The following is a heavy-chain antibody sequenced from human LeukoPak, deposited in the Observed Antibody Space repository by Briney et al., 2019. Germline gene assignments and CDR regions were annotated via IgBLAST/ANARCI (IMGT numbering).Heavy chain of an antibody. CDR2: ISGSGGST. V-gene: IGHV3-23*01. J-gene: IGHJ1*01. D-gene: IGHD2-15*01. CDR3: ANSVGYCSGGSCYSEYFQH. CDR1: GFTFSSYA. Sequence: GGSLRLSCAASGFTFSSYAMSWVRQAPGKGLEWVSAISGSGGSTYYADSAKGRFTISRDNSKNTLYLQMNSLRAEDTAVYYCANSVGYCSGGSCYSEYFQHWGQGTLVTVSS.